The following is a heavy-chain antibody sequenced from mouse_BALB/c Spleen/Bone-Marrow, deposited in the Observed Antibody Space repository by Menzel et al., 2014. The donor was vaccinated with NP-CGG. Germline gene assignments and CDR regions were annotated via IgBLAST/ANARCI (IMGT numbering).Heavy chain of an antibody. CDR1: GFDFSRYW. D-gene: IGHD1-2*01. J-gene: IGHJ3*01. Sequence: DVQLQESGGGLVQPGGSLKLSCAASGFDFSRYWMTWVRQAPGKGLEWIGEINPASSTINYTPSLKDKFIISRDNAKSTLYLQMSKVRSEDTALYYCAKNYYYGYVAYWGQGTLVTVSA. V-gene: IGHV4-1*02. CDR2: INPASSTI. CDR3: AKNYYYGYVAY.